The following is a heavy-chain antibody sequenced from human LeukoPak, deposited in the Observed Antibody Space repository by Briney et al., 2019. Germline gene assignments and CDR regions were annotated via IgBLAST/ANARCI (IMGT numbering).Heavy chain of an antibody. V-gene: IGHV3-23*01. CDR3: AKSTTYGGYYFDY. Sequence: GGSLRLSCAASGFTVSSSYMSWVRQAPGKGLEWVSAISGSGGSTYYADSVKGRFTISRDNSKNTLYLQMNGLRAEDTAVYYCAKSTTYGGYYFDYWGQGILVTVSS. D-gene: IGHD2/OR15-2a*01. J-gene: IGHJ4*02. CDR1: GFTVSSSY. CDR2: ISGSGGST.